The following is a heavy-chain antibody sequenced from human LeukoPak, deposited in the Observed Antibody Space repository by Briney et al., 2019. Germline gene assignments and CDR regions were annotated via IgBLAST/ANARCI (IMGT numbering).Heavy chain of an antibody. CDR3: ARDIAQQLANDAFDI. V-gene: IGHV1-2*02. J-gene: IGHJ3*02. Sequence: ASVKVSCKASVYTFTGYYIHWVRQAPGQGLEWMGWINSNSGGTNYAQKFQGRVTMTRDTSISTAYMEMSGLTSDDTAVYYCARDIAQQLANDAFDIWGQGTMVTVSS. D-gene: IGHD6-13*01. CDR2: INSNSGGT. CDR1: VYTFTGYY.